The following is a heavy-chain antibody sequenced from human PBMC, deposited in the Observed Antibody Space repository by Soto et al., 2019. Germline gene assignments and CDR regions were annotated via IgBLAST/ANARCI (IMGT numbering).Heavy chain of an antibody. Sequence: SETLSLTCTVSGGSINSGDYYWSWIRQPPGKGLEWIGYIYYSGTTYYNPSLKSRVTISVDTSENQFSLRSEDTAVYYCARAIYIVAPFDYWGQGTLVTVSS. D-gene: IGHD5-12*01. V-gene: IGHV4-30-4*02. CDR1: GGSINSGDYY. J-gene: IGHJ4*02. CDR3: ARAIYIVAPFDY. CDR2: IYYSGTT.